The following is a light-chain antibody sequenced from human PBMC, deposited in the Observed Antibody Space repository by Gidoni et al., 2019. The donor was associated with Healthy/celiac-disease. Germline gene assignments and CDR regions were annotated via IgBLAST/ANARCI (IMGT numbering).Light chain of an antibody. CDR3: SSYTSSSTLSVV. CDR1: SSDVGGYNY. Sequence: QSALQQPASVSGSPGQSITISCTGTSSDVGGYNYVSWYQQHPGKAPKLMIYEVSNRPSGVSNRFSGSKSGNTASLTISGLQAEDEADYYCSSYTSSSTLSVVFGGGTKLTVL. J-gene: IGLJ2*01. V-gene: IGLV2-14*01. CDR2: EVS.